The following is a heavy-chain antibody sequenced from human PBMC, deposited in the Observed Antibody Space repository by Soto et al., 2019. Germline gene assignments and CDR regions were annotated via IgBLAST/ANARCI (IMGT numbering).Heavy chain of an antibody. CDR2: INAGNGNT. Sequence: QVQLVQSGAEEKKPGASVKVSCKASGYTFTSYSMHWVRKAPGQRLEWMGWINAGNGNTKYSQKFQGRVTITRDTSASTAYMDLSSLRSEDTAVYYCVCGWSGDYWGQGTLVTVSS. D-gene: IGHD6-19*01. CDR3: VCGWSGDY. V-gene: IGHV1-3*05. J-gene: IGHJ4*02. CDR1: GYTFTSYS.